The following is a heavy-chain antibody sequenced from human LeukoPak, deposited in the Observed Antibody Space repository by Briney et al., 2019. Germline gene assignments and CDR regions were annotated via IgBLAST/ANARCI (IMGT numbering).Heavy chain of an antibody. Sequence: GESLKISCKGSGYTFTNYWIGWVRRMPGKGLVWVGIIFPGDSDTIYSPSFQGQVTISADKSISSAYLQWSSLKASDTAMYYCARSMVRGVITLDYWGQGTLVTVSS. D-gene: IGHD3-10*01. V-gene: IGHV5-51*01. CDR3: ARSMVRGVITLDY. J-gene: IGHJ4*02. CDR1: GYTFTNYW. CDR2: IFPGDSDT.